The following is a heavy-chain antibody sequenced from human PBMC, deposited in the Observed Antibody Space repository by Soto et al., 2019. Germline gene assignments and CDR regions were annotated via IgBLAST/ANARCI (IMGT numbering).Heavy chain of an antibody. CDR3: GIFLA. D-gene: IGHD3-3*01. CDR2: MNPNSGNT. Sequence: QVQLVQSGAEVKKPGASVKVSCKASGYTFTSYDINWVRQATGQGLEWMGWMNPNSGNTGYAQKFQGRVTMTRNTGARTAYIGRQSLRLEGTGVYNCGIFLAWGQGTLVTVSS. CDR1: GYTFTSYD. V-gene: IGHV1-8*01. J-gene: IGHJ5*01.